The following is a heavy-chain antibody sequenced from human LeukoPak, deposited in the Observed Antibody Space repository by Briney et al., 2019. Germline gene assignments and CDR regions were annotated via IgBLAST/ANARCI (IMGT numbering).Heavy chain of an antibody. J-gene: IGHJ4*02. D-gene: IGHD1-26*01. CDR3: AKDLDSSGKCSYCCYL. CDR2: ITGSGGNT. CDR1: GFSLSCCV. V-gene: IGHV3-23*01. Sequence: AGPLRLSHAASGFSLSCCVLFWVHPAPRRGVAWVSTITGSGGNTHYADSLRGRFTISRDNYKNTLHLQMPDLRVEDTAVYYCAKDLDSSGKCSYCCYLGGRETVVTV.